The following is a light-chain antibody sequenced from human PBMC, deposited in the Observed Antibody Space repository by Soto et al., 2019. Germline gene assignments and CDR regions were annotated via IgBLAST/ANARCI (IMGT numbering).Light chain of an antibody. CDR2: KAS. V-gene: IGKV1-5*03. J-gene: IGKJ1*01. CDR1: QSISRW. CDR3: QQSNSYSRT. Sequence: MIQTACNLAAYVEGGVISSCRASQSISRWLAWYQQKPGKAPKLLIYKASSLESGVPSRFSGSGSGTEFTLTISSLQPDYSATYNCQQSNSYSRTFGQGTKVDIK.